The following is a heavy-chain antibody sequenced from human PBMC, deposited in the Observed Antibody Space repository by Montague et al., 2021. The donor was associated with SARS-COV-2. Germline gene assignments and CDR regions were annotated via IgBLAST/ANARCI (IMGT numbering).Heavy chain of an antibody. Sequence: SETLSLTCTVSNVSINNYSRGWIRQAPGKGLEWIGHIYNSGTTDYNPSLRSRVTISMDTSRNQFSLKLSSVTAADTAVYYCARGYQLRFLEWSSRQSTFGYWGQGTLVTVSS. J-gene: IGHJ4*02. CDR2: IYNSGTT. V-gene: IGHV4-59*12. D-gene: IGHD3-3*01. CDR3: ARGYQLRFLEWSSRQSTFGY. CDR1: NVSINNYS.